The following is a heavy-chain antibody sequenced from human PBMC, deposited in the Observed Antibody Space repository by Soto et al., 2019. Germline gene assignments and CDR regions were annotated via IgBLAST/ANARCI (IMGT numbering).Heavy chain of an antibody. V-gene: IGHV4-30-4*01. Sequence: QVQLQESGPGLVKPSQTLSLTCTVSGGSISSGDYYWSWIRQPPGKGLEWIGYIYYSGSTYYNPSLKSXXTXSXXTSKNQFSLKLSSVTAADTAVYYCARDRGDDYGDYWGQGTLVTVSS. J-gene: IGHJ4*02. CDR3: ARDRGDDYGDY. D-gene: IGHD3-10*01. CDR2: IYYSGST. CDR1: GGSISSGDYY.